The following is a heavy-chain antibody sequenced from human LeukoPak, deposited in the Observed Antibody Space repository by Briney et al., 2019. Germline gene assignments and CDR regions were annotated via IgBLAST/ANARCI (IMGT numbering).Heavy chain of an antibody. J-gene: IGHJ6*03. CDR3: ARDLYDSSGYYYVVNYYYYMDV. V-gene: IGHV4-4*07. Sequence: PSETLSLTCTVSGGSISSYYWSWIRQPAGKGLEWIGRIYTSGSTNYNPSLKSRVTMSVDTSKNQFFLKLSSVTAADTAVYYCARDLYDSSGYYYVVNYYYYMDVWGKGTTVTVSS. CDR2: IYTSGST. CDR1: GGSISSYY. D-gene: IGHD3-22*01.